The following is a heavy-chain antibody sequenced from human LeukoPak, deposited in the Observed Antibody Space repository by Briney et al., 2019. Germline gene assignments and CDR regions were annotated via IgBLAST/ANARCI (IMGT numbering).Heavy chain of an antibody. J-gene: IGHJ4*02. CDR2: ISSSSSTI. CDR1: GFTFSSYS. CDR3: ARRTGWLFDY. Sequence: GGSLRLSCATSGFTFSSYSMNWVRQAPGKGLEWVSYISSSSSTIYYADSVKGRFTISRDSAKNSLYLQMNILRAEDTAVYYCARRTGWLFDYWGQGTLVTVSS. V-gene: IGHV3-48*01. D-gene: IGHD3-22*01.